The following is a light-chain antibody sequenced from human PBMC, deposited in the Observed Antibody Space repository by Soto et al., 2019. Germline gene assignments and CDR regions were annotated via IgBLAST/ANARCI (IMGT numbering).Light chain of an antibody. J-gene: IGLJ2*01. V-gene: IGLV1-47*01. CDR3: AAWDDSLVV. CDR1: SSNIGSAY. CDR2: RNN. Sequence: QSVLTQPPSASVTPGQTVPISCSGSSSNIGSAYIYWYQHLPGTAPKLLIYRNNQRPSGVPDRFSASKSGTSASLAISGLRSEDDADYYCAAWDDSLVVFGGGTKLTVL.